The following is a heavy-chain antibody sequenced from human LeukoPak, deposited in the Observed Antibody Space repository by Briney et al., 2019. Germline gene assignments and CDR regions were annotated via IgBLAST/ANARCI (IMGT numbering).Heavy chain of an antibody. D-gene: IGHD5-18*01. CDR3: ARGWYSYGSLDY. CDR1: GCTFTSYG. Sequence: ASVKVSCKASGCTFTSYGISWVRQAPGQGLEWMGRIIPILGIANYAQKFQGRVTITADKSTSTAYMELSSLRSEDTAVYYCARGWYSYGSLDYWGQGTLVTVSS. V-gene: IGHV1-69*04. CDR2: IIPILGIA. J-gene: IGHJ4*02.